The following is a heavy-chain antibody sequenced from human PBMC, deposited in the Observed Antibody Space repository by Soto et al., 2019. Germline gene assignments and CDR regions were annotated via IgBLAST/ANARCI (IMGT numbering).Heavy chain of an antibody. V-gene: IGHV3-23*01. J-gene: IGHJ6*02. D-gene: IGHD1-1*01. Sequence: GGTLRLSCGASGVTFSTYAMTWVRQTPGKGLEWVSTISKSGINTYYADSVKGRFTISRDNSKNTLYLEMNNLRVEDTALYFCSRCTLYVMDGWGQVTTVTL. CDR1: GVTFSTYA. CDR2: ISKSGINT. CDR3: SRCTLYVMDG.